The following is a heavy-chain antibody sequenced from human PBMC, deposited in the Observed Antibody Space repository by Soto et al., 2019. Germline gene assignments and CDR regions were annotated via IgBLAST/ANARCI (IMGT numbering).Heavy chain of an antibody. Sequence: SVKVSCKASGGTFSSYRINWVRQAAGQGLEWVGGIVPIYRTADYAQKFQDRVTITADESARTSYIELGRLKSQDTAVYYCVRDSGASLSSSWGQGTLVTFS. V-gene: IGHV1-69*13. D-gene: IGHD6-13*01. CDR3: VRDSGASLSSS. J-gene: IGHJ4*02. CDR1: GGTFSSYR. CDR2: IVPIYRTA.